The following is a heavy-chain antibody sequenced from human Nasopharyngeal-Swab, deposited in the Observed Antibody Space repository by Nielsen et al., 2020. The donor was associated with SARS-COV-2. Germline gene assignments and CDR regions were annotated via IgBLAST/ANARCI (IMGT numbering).Heavy chain of an antibody. J-gene: IGHJ4*02. CDR2: IIPNIGTA. CDR3: ARQSHLTVNFDY. Sequence: ARQAPGQGLEWMGGIIPNIGTANNAQQFQGRVTITADESTSTSYMEQSSLRSEDTAVYYFARQSHLTVNFDYWGQGTLVTVSS. V-gene: IGHV1-69*01. D-gene: IGHD1-14*01.